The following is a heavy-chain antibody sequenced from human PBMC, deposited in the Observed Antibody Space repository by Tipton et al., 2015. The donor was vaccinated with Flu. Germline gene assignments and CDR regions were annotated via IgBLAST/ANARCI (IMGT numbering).Heavy chain of an antibody. D-gene: IGHD2-15*01. CDR2: IYYSGST. V-gene: IGHV4-59*08. CDR3: ARHGCGGGSCPFQH. J-gene: IGHJ1*01. Sequence: SETLSLTCTVSGGSISSYYWSWIRQPPGKGLEWIGYIYYSGSTIYNPSLKSRVTISVDTSKNQFSLNLSSVTAADTAVYYCARHGCGGGSCPFQHWGLGTLVTVSP. CDR1: GGSISSYY.